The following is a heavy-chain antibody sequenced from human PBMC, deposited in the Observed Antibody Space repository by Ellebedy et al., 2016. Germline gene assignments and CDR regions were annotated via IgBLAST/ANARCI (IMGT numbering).Heavy chain of an antibody. J-gene: IGHJ1*01. Sequence: GESLKISXAASGFTFSSYSMNWVRQAPGKGLEWVSYISSSSSTIYYADSVKGRFTISRDNAKNSLYLQMNSLRAEDTAVYYCARGGARGWELLEYFQHWGQGTLVTVSS. D-gene: IGHD1-26*01. CDR1: GFTFSSYS. V-gene: IGHV3-48*04. CDR2: ISSSSSTI. CDR3: ARGGARGWELLEYFQH.